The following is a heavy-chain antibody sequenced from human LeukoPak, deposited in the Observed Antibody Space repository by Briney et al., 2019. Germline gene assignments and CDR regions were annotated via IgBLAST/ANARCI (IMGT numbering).Heavy chain of an antibody. V-gene: IGHV4-34*01. J-gene: IGHJ4*02. CDR2: INHSGST. CDR1: GGSFSGYY. D-gene: IGHD6-13*01. CDR3: ASQGAAAGTEHDY. Sequence: KTSETLSLTCAVYGGSFSGYYWIWIRQPPGKGLEWIGEINHSGSTNYNPSLKSRVTISVDTSKNQFSLKLSSVTAADTAVYYCASQGAAAGTEHDYWGQGTLVTVSS.